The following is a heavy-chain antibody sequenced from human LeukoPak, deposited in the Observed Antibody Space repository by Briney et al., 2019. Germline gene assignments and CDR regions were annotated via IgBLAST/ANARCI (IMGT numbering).Heavy chain of an antibody. CDR2: ISSSSSYI. D-gene: IGHD3-3*01. Sequence: GGSLRLPCASCGFTFSSYSMNWVRQAPGKGLEWVSSISSSSSYIYYADSVKGRFTISRDNAKNSLYLQMNTLRAENTAVYYCARGQYDFWSGYNFDYWGQGTPVTVS. J-gene: IGHJ4*02. V-gene: IGHV3-21*03. CDR1: GFTFSSYS. CDR3: ARGQYDFWSGYNFDY.